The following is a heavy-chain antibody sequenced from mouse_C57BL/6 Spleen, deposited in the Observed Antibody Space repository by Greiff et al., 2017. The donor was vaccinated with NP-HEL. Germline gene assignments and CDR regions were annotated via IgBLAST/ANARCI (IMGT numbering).Heavy chain of an antibody. J-gene: IGHJ1*03. CDR1: GYTFTSYG. CDR3: ARSGGPTVEDWYFDV. V-gene: IGHV1-81*01. Sequence: QVQLKESGAELARPGASVKLSCKASGYTFTSYGISWVKQRTGQGLEWIGEIYPRSGNTYYNEKFKGKATLTADKSSSTAYMELRSLTSEDSAVYFCARSGGPTVEDWYFDVWGTGTTVTVSS. CDR2: IYPRSGNT. D-gene: IGHD1-1*01.